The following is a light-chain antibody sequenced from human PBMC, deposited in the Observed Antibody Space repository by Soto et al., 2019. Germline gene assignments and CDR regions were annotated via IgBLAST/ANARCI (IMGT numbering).Light chain of an antibody. CDR3: GTWGSSLSAVV. CDR1: SSNIGNNY. J-gene: IGLJ2*01. Sequence: QSVLTQPPSVSAAPGQKVPISCSGSSSNIGNNYVSWYQQLPGTAPKLLIYDNNKRPSGIPDRFSGSKSGTSATLGITGLQTGDEADYYCGTWGSSLSAVVFGGGTKLTVL. V-gene: IGLV1-51*01. CDR2: DNN.